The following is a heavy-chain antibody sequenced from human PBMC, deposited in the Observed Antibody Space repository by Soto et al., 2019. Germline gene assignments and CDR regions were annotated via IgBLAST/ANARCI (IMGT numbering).Heavy chain of an antibody. Sequence: GGSLRLSCAASGFTFSSYAMSWVRQAPGKGLEWVSAISGSGGSTYYADSVKGRFTISRDNSKNTLYLQMNSLRAEDTAVYYCAKIPPRYSSSTNYFDYWGQGTLVTVSS. V-gene: IGHV3-23*01. D-gene: IGHD6-19*01. CDR3: AKIPPRYSSSTNYFDY. J-gene: IGHJ4*02. CDR2: ISGSGGST. CDR1: GFTFSSYA.